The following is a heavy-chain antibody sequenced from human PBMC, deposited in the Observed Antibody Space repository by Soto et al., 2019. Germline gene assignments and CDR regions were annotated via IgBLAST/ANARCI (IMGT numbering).Heavy chain of an antibody. Sequence: GESLKISCTCSGYSFTSYWISWVLQMPGKGLEWMGRIDPSDSYTNYSPSFQGPVPISADKSISTAYLQWSSLKASDTAMYYCARQQLGYYYYGMDVWGQGTTVTVSS. J-gene: IGHJ6*02. CDR1: GYSFTSYW. V-gene: IGHV5-10-1*01. CDR2: IDPSDSYT. CDR3: ARQQLGYYYYGMDV. D-gene: IGHD6-6*01.